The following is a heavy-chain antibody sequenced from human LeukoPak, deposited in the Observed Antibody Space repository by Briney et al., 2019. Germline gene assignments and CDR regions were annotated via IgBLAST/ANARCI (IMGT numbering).Heavy chain of an antibody. CDR1: GFTFSSYA. J-gene: IGHJ6*03. Sequence: PGGSLRLSCAASGFTFSSYAMSWVRQAPGKGLEWVSAISGSGGSTYYADSVKGRFTISRDNSKNTLYLQMNSLRAEDTAVYYCARTTEGGYTYNYFYCYYMDVWGKGTTVTISS. D-gene: IGHD5-18*01. V-gene: IGHV3-23*01. CDR2: ISGSGGST. CDR3: ARTTEGGYTYNYFYCYYMDV.